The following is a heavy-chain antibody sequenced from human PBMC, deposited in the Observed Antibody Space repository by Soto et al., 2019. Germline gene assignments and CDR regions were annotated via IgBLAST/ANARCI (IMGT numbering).Heavy chain of an antibody. Sequence: PGESLKISCKGSGYSFPNYWIGWVRQMPGKGLEWMGIIYPGDSDTRYSPSFEGQVTISADKSISTAYLQWSSLRASDSAMNYCARRRSRDGPDYWGQGTLVTVSS. CDR3: ARRRSRDGPDY. CDR1: GYSFPNYW. V-gene: IGHV5-51*01. J-gene: IGHJ4*02. D-gene: IGHD2-2*01. CDR2: IYPGDSDT.